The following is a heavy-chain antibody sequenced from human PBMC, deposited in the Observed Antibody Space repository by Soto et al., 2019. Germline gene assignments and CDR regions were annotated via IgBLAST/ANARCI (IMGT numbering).Heavy chain of an antibody. V-gene: IGHV1-69*02. CDR2: IIPILDIV. CDR3: ARFSVGVFDV. CDR1: GGTFSSYT. J-gene: IGHJ3*01. Sequence: QDQLVQSGAEVKKPGSSVKVSCKASGGTFSSYTISWVRQAPGQGLEWMGRIIPILDIVNYAQKFQGRATCTADKSTGTAYMDLSSRRRDDAAVYYWARFSVGVFDVWGQGTVVTVSS.